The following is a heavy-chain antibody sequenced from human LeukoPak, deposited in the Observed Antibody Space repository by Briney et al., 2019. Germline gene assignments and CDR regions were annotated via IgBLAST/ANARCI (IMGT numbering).Heavy chain of an antibody. Sequence: GGSLRLSCAASGFTFSSYGMHWVRHAPGKGLEWVAGISYDGSNKYYADYVKGRFTISRDNSKNTLYLQMNSLRAEDTAVYYCAKAPEETAMVLYWGQGTLVPVSS. D-gene: IGHD5-18*01. CDR2: ISYDGSNK. J-gene: IGHJ4*02. V-gene: IGHV3-30*18. CDR3: AKAPEETAMVLY. CDR1: GFTFSSYG.